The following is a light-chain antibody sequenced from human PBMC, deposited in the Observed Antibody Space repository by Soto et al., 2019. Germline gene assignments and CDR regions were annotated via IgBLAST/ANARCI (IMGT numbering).Light chain of an antibody. CDR1: SSNIGAGYD. CDR3: QSYDSSLSAVV. V-gene: IGLV1-40*01. CDR2: GNS. Sequence: QTVVTQPPSVSGAPGQRVTISCTGSSSNIGAGYDVHGYQQLPGTAPKLLIYGNSNRPSGVPDRFSGSKSGTSASLAITGLQAEDEADYYCQSYDSSLSAVVFGGGTKVTVL. J-gene: IGLJ2*01.